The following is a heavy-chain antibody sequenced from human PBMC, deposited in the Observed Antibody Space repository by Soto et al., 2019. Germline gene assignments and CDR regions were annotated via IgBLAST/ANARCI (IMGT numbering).Heavy chain of an antibody. Sequence: SVKVSCKASGCSLSTNPISWVRQAPGQGLEWMGGTGSGTGPGNHAQKFQGRLTVTADKSTSTVYMELTNLSSEDTAVYYCARRHSGGFFRFFDSWGQGTLVTVSS. J-gene: IGHJ4*02. D-gene: IGHD2-15*01. CDR1: GCSLSTNP. V-gene: IGHV1-69*06. CDR3: ARRHSGGFFRFFDS. CDR2: TGSGTGPG.